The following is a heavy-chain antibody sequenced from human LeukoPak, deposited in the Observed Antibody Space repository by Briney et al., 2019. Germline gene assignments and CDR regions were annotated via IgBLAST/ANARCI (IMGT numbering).Heavy chain of an antibody. J-gene: IGHJ5*02. CDR2: IYYSGGT. V-gene: IGHV4-59*12. CDR3: ASGGDYGDPGSFDP. D-gene: IGHD4-17*01. CDR1: GGSISSYY. Sequence: SETLSLTCTVSGGSISSYYWSWIRQPPGKGLEWIGYIYYSGGTNYNPSLKSRVTISVDTSKNQFSLKLSSVTAADTAVYYCASGGDYGDPGSFDPWGQGTLVTVSS.